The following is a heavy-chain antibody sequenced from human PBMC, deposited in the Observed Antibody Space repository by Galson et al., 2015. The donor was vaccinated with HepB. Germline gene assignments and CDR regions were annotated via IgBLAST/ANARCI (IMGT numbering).Heavy chain of an antibody. J-gene: IGHJ4*02. CDR2: ITSTGDST. V-gene: IGHV3-23*01. D-gene: IGHD3-3*01. CDR1: GFTFSSYA. CDR3: AKSPYYDFWTGFFDY. Sequence: SLRLSCAASGFTFSSYAMSWVRQAPGKGLEWVSNITSTGDSTYYADSVKGRFTISRDNSKNTLYLQMNSLRAEDTAVYYCAKSPYYDFWTGFFDYWGQGTLVTVSS.